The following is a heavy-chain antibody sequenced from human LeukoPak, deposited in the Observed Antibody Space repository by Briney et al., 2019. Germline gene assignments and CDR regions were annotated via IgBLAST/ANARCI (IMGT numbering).Heavy chain of an antibody. CDR2: FYAVGDT. J-gene: IGHJ4*01. CDR1: GITVSRNY. V-gene: IGHV3-66*01. Sequence: GGSLRLSCAASGITVSRNYMSWVRQAPGKGLEWVSVFYAVGDTYYADSVKGRFTISRDNSKNTLYLQMYSLRAEDTAVYFCASGATVAGDFDYWGQGTLVTVSS. CDR3: ASGATVAGDFDY. D-gene: IGHD6-19*01.